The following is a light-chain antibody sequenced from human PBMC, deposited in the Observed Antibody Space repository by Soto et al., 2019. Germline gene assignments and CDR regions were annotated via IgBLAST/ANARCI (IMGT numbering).Light chain of an antibody. Sequence: QSVLTQPPSASVTPGQRVTISCSRSSSNIGSNTVNWYQQLPGTAPKLLIYSNNQRPSGVPDRFSGSKSGTSASLAISGLQSEDEADYYCAAWDDSLNGPYVFGTGTKVTVL. CDR1: SSNIGSNT. V-gene: IGLV1-44*01. CDR3: AAWDDSLNGPYV. J-gene: IGLJ1*01. CDR2: SNN.